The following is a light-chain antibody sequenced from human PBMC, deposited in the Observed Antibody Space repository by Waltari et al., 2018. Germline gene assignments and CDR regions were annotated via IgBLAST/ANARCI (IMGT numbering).Light chain of an antibody. J-gene: IGLJ2*01. CDR3: SSYTSSSTLV. CDR2: DVS. CDR1: SSDVGGYNY. Sequence: QAALTQPASVSGSAGQSSTISCTGTSSDVGGYNYVSWYQPHPGKVPKVMIYDVSERPSGVSNRFSGSKSGNTASLTISGLQAEDESYYYCSSYTSSSTLVFGGGTKLSVL. V-gene: IGLV2-14*01.